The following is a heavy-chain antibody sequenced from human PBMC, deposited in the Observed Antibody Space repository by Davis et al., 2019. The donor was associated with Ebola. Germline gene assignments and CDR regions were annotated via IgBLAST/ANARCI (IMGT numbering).Heavy chain of an antibody. Sequence: GESLKISCKGSGYSFTSHWIVWVRQMPGKGLECMGIIFPGDSDTRYSPSFQGQVTISASFSTAHLQWSSLKASDTAIYYCARLGPTILHGIDVWGQGTTVTVSS. V-gene: IGHV5-51*01. D-gene: IGHD1/OR15-1a*01. J-gene: IGHJ6*02. CDR1: GYSFTSHW. CDR3: ARLGPTILHGIDV. CDR2: IFPGDSDT.